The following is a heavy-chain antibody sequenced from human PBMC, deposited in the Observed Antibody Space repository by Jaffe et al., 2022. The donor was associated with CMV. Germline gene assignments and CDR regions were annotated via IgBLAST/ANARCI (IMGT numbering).Heavy chain of an antibody. D-gene: IGHD3-3*01. V-gene: IGHV3-49*05. Sequence: EVQLVESGGGLVKPGRSLRLSCTASGFTFGDYAMSWFRQAPGKGLEWVGFIRSKAYGGTTEYAASVKGRFTISRDDSKSIAYLQMNSLKTEDTAVYYCTRVLEWLSYYYYGMDVWGQGTTVTVSS. J-gene: IGHJ6*02. CDR2: IRSKAYGGTT. CDR3: TRVLEWLSYYYYGMDV. CDR1: GFTFGDYA.